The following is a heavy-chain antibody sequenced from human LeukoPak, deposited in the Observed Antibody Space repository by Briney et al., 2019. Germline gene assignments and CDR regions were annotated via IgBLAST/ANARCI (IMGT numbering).Heavy chain of an antibody. Sequence: GGSLRLSCAASGFTFSSYSMNWVRQAPGKGLEWVSSISSSSSYIYYADSVEGRFTISRDNAKNSLYLQMNSLRAEDTAVYYCARGYDFWSGYYDAFDIWGQGTMVTVSS. J-gene: IGHJ3*02. CDR1: GFTFSSYS. CDR3: ARGYDFWSGYYDAFDI. CDR2: ISSSSSYI. D-gene: IGHD3-3*01. V-gene: IGHV3-21*01.